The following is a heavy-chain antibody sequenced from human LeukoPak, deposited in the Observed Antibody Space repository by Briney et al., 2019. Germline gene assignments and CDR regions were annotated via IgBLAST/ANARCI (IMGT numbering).Heavy chain of an antibody. CDR1: GFTFTNYA. D-gene: IGHD6-19*01. Sequence: GGSLRLSCAASGFTFTNYAMSWVRQAPGKGLEWVSSIGGGTTSTYYADSVKGRFTISRDNSKNSLYMQMNSLRAEDTAVYYCAKGESGWPYYFDYWGQGTLGTVSS. V-gene: IGHV3-23*01. J-gene: IGHJ4*02. CDR2: IGGGTTST. CDR3: AKGESGWPYYFDY.